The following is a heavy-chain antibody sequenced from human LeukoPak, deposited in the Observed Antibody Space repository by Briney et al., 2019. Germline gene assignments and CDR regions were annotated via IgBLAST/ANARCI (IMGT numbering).Heavy chain of an antibody. J-gene: IGHJ4*02. CDR1: GGSFSGYY. D-gene: IGHD3-22*01. CDR3: ARRGYYDSSGYYADY. CDR2: INHSGST. Sequence: SETLSLTCAVYGGSFSGYYWSWIRQPPGKGLEWIGEINHSGSTNYNPSLKSRVTISVDTSKNQFSLKLSSVTAADTAVYYCARRGYYDSSGYYADYWGQGTLVTVSS. V-gene: IGHV4-34*01.